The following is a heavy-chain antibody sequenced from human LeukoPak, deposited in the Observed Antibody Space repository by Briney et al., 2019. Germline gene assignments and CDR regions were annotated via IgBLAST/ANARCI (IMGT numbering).Heavy chain of an antibody. J-gene: IGHJ5*02. V-gene: IGHV4-59*01. CDR3: ARFFGIRGVIGWFDP. CDR1: GGSSSSYY. D-gene: IGHD3-10*01. CDR2: IYYSGST. Sequence: PSETLSLTCTVSGGSSSSYYWSWIRQPPGKGLEWIGYIYYSGSTNYNPSLKSRVTISVDTSKNQFSLKLSSVTAADTAVYYCARFFGIRGVIGWFDPWGQGTLVTVSS.